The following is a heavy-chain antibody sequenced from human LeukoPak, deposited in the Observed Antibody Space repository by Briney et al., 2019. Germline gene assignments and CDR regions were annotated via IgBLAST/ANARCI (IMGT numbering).Heavy chain of an antibody. CDR3: ARVGTWELQRVFDF. Sequence: GGSLRLSCATFEFAFSDYWMTWVRQVPGKGLEWVANINREGNEKYYVDSVKGRFTISRDNAKNSVDLQMDSLRVEDTAVYYCARVGTWELQRVFDFWGQGTLVTVSS. V-gene: IGHV3-7*01. D-gene: IGHD1-26*01. CDR2: INREGNEK. J-gene: IGHJ4*02. CDR1: EFAFSDYW.